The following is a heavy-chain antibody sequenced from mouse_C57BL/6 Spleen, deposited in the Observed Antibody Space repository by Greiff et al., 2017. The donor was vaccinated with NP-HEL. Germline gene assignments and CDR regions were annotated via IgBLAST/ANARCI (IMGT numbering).Heavy chain of an antibody. D-gene: IGHD1-1*01. V-gene: IGHV1-69*01. J-gene: IGHJ4*01. CDR1: GYTFTSYW. CDR2: IDPSDSYT. CDR3: ARGYYGSSSYAMDY. Sequence: QVQLQQPGAELVMPGASVKLSCKASGYTFTSYWMHWVKQRPGQGLEWIGEIDPSDSYTNYNQKFKGKSTLTVDKSSSTAYMQLSSLTSEDSAGYYCARGYYGSSSYAMDYWGQGTSVTVAS.